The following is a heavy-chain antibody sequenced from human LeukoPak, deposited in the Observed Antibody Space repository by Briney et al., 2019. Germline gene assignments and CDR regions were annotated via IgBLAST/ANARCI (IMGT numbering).Heavy chain of an antibody. CDR3: ATRPEYSYPY. CDR2: IGGNGDTS. CDR1: GFIFNNYA. J-gene: IGHJ4*02. D-gene: IGHD5-18*01. Sequence: SGGSLRLSCAASGFIFNNYAMHWVRQAPGKGLEYVSAIGGNGDTSYYADSVKGRFTISRDNSKNTVYLQMGSLRTEDMAVYYCATRPEYSYPYWGQGTLVTVSS. V-gene: IGHV3-64*02.